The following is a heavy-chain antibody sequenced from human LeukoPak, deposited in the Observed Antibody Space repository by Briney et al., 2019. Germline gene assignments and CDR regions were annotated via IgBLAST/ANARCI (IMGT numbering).Heavy chain of an antibody. V-gene: IGHV3-7*01. Sequence: PSETLSLTCTVSGGSISNYYWSWVRQAPGKGLEWVANIKQDGSEKYYVDSVKGRFTISRDNAQNSLYLQMNSLRAEDTAVYYCVRDLAGPPQEAFDIWGQGTVVTVSS. CDR2: IKQDGSEK. J-gene: IGHJ3*02. CDR1: GGSISNYY. CDR3: VRDLAGPPQEAFDI.